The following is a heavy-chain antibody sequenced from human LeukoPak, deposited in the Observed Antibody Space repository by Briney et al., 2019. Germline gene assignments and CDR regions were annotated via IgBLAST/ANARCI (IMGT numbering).Heavy chain of an antibody. CDR2: ISSSSSYI. V-gene: IGHV3-21*01. J-gene: IGHJ4*02. Sequence: GGSLRLSCAASGFTLSNYSMNWVRQAPGKGLEWVAFISSSSSYIFYADSLKGRFTISRGNAKNSLYLQMNSLRADDTAVYYCARDLAYGDDGLWGQGTLVTVSS. CDR1: GFTLSNYS. D-gene: IGHD4-17*01. CDR3: ARDLAYGDDGL.